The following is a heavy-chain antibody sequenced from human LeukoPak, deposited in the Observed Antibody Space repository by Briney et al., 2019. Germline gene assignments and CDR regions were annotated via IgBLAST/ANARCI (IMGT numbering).Heavy chain of an antibody. V-gene: IGHV1-69*06. CDR3: AREGVGARDYFDY. Sequence: ASVKVSCKASGGTFSSYPISWVRQAPGQGLEWMGVIIPIFGTANYAQKFQGRVTITADKSTSTAYMELSSLRSEDTAVYYCAREGVGARDYFDYWGQGTLVTVSS. CDR1: GGTFSSYP. J-gene: IGHJ4*02. D-gene: IGHD1-26*01. CDR2: IIPIFGTA.